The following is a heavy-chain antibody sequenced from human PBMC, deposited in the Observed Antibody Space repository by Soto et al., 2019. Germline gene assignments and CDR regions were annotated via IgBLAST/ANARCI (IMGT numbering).Heavy chain of an antibody. CDR1: GYTFTSYG. CDR3: ARGGYFDSSNYLDY. D-gene: IGHD3-22*01. V-gene: IGHV1-3*01. CDR2: INPGNGNT. Sequence: GASVKVSCKASGYTFTSYGINWVRQAPGRGLEWIGWINPGNGNTKYSQQFQGRVIIDRDTSASTAYMELSSLGSEDTAVYYCARGGYFDSSNYLDYWGLGTLVTVSS. J-gene: IGHJ4*02.